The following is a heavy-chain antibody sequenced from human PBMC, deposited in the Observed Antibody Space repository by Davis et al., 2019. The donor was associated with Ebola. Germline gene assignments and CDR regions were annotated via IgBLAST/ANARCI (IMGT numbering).Heavy chain of an antibody. J-gene: IGHJ6*02. CDR3: ARDPSPMVRGVIITSLYGMDV. CDR2: MNPNSGNT. CDR1: GYTFTSYD. D-gene: IGHD3-10*01. V-gene: IGHV1-8*01. Sequence: ASVKVSCKASGYTFTSYDINWVRQATGQGLEWMGWMNPNSGNTGYAQKFQGRVTMTRNTSISTAYMELSSLRSEDTAVYYCARDPSPMVRGVIITSLYGMDVWGQGTTVTVSS.